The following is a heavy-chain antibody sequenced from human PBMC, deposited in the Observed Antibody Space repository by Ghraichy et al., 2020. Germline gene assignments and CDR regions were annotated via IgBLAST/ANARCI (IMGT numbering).Heavy chain of an antibody. D-gene: IGHD1-26*01. Sequence: SETLSLTCTVSGGSISSSSYYWGWIRQPPGKGLEWIGSIYYSGSTYYNPSLKSRVTISVDTSKNQFSLKLSSVTAADTAVYYCARRKTGAFDPWGQGTLVTVSS. CDR3: ARRKTGAFDP. V-gene: IGHV4-39*01. CDR2: IYYSGST. CDR1: GGSISSSSYY. J-gene: IGHJ5*02.